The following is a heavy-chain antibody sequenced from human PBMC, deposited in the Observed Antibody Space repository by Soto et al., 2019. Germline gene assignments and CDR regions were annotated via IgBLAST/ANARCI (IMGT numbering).Heavy chain of an antibody. CDR3: ARGAADTAMVDS. D-gene: IGHD5-18*01. CDR2: IFYSGST. J-gene: IGHJ4*02. CDR1: GGSIRSYY. Sequence: SETLSLTCTVSGGSIRSYYWTWIRQPPGKGLEWLGYIFYSGSTFYNPSPKSRVTISIHTSKSQFSLQLTSVTAADTAVYYCARGAADTAMVDSWGQGTLVTVSS. V-gene: IGHV4-59*01.